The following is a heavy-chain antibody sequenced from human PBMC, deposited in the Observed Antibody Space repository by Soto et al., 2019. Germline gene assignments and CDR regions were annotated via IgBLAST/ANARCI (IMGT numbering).Heavy chain of an antibody. CDR3: AKGEDDYGDIDHFDS. CDR2: ISAHGGVT. V-gene: IGHV3-23*01. Sequence: HPGGSLRLSCEASGFTFSSCAMSWVRQAPGEGLECVADISAHGGVTKYADSVKGRFIISRDNSKNTLYLQMNSLRADDTALYYCAKGEDDYGDIDHFDSWGQGTLVTVSS. CDR1: GFTFSSCA. J-gene: IGHJ4*02. D-gene: IGHD4-17*01.